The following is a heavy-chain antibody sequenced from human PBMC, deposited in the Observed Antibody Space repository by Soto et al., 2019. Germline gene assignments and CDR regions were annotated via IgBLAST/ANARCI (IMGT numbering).Heavy chain of an antibody. CDR1: GFTLSTYV. J-gene: IGHJ6*02. V-gene: IGHV3-30-3*01. CDR2: ISSDGSNE. Sequence: PGGSLRLSCAASGFTLSTYVIHWVRQAPGKGLDWVAVISSDGSNEDYADSVKGRFTISRDTSKNTVYLQMNSLRGDDTAVYYCATSLGGYRYGMDVWGQGTTVTVSS. CDR3: ATSLGGYRYGMDV. D-gene: IGHD5-18*01.